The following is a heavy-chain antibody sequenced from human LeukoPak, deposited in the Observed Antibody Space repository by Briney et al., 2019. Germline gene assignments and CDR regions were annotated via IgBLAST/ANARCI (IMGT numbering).Heavy chain of an antibody. J-gene: IGHJ4*02. V-gene: IGHV1-18*01. CDR3: ARGQDIVATYGDLFDY. CDR1: GYTFTSYG. CDR2: ISAYNGNT. Sequence: ASVKVSCKASGYTFTSYGISWVRQAPGQGLESIGLISAYNGNTNYAQKLQGRVTMTTDTSTSTAYMELRSLRSDDTAVYYCARGQDIVATYGDLFDYWGQGTLVTVSS. D-gene: IGHD5-12*01.